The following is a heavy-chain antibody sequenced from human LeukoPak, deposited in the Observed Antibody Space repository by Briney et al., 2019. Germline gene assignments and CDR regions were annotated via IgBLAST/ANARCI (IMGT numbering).Heavy chain of an antibody. CDR1: GYTFTSYG. V-gene: IGHV1-18*01. D-gene: IGHD5-18*01. Sequence: ASVKVSCKASGYTFTSYGISWVRQAPGQGLEWMGWISAYNGNTNYAQKLQGRVTMTTDTSTSTAYMELRSLRSDDTAVYYCARGNSYGTRGSYYYYMDVWGKGTTVTVSS. J-gene: IGHJ6*03. CDR2: ISAYNGNT. CDR3: ARGNSYGTRGSYYYYMDV.